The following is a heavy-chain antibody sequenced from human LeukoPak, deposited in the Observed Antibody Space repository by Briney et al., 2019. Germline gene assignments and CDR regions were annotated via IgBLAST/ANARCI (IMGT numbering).Heavy chain of an antibody. Sequence: PSETLSLTCAVYGGSFSGYYWSWIRQPPGKGLEWIGEINHSGSTNYNPSLKSRVTISVDTSKNQFSLKLSSVTAADTAVYYCARERSLYGYGDYGWFDPWGQGTLVTVSS. D-gene: IGHD4-17*01. J-gene: IGHJ5*02. CDR2: INHSGST. CDR3: ARERSLYGYGDYGWFDP. CDR1: GGSFSGYY. V-gene: IGHV4-34*01.